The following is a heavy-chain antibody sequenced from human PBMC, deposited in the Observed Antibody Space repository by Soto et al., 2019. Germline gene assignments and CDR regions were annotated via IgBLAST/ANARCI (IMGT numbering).Heavy chain of an antibody. V-gene: IGHV1-18*01. CDR2: ISGYNGKT. CDR1: GYTFSMSG. CDR3: AREGPRPYYYYGMDV. J-gene: IGHJ6*02. Sequence: QVQLVQSGAEVKKPGASVKVSCKSSGYTFSMSGISWVRQAPGQGLEWMGWISGYNGKTNYEQKFQDRGTMTTDTSTNMAYMEVRSLRSDDTAVYYCAREGPRPYYYYGMDVWGQGTTVTVSS.